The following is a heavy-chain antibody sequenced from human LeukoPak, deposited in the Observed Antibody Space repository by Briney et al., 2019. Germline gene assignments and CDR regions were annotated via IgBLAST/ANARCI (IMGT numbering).Heavy chain of an antibody. Sequence: GGSLRLSCAASGLPFSSYAMHWVRQAPGKGLEWVALISYDGSNEHYADSVKGRFTISKDNSKNTLYLQVNSLRAEDTAVYYCAKSKFSCIGNNCYSPDYWGQGTLVTVSS. D-gene: IGHD2-15*01. J-gene: IGHJ4*02. CDR3: AKSKFSCIGNNCYSPDY. CDR2: ISYDGSNE. CDR1: GLPFSSYA. V-gene: IGHV3-30*18.